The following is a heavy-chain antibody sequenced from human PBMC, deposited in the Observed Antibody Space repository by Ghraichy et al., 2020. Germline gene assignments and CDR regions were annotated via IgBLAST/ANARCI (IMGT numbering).Heavy chain of an antibody. CDR2: IIPVLNLR. Sequence: SVKVSCQASGGPFSSYTITWVRQAPGQGLEWMGRIIPVLNLRNYTQKLQGRATIIADSSTRTAYMELSGLTSEDTAVYYCSATYGSGLSYMDVWGQGTTGIVTS. CDR1: GGPFSSYT. J-gene: IGHJ6*02. V-gene: IGHV1-69*02. CDR3: SATYGSGLSYMDV. D-gene: IGHD3-10*01.